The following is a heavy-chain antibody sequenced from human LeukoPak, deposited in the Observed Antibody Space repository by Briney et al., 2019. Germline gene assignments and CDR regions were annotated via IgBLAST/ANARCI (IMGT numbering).Heavy chain of an antibody. D-gene: IGHD3-16*01. Sequence: PSETLSLTCAVYGGSFSGYYWSWIRQPPGPGLERIGEVNHSGTTNYNPSLKSRTTISVDTSKNQFSLKLSSLTAADTAMYYCASSRRRGMVTPYYFDYWGQGTLVTVSS. CDR2: VNHSGTT. CDR1: GGSFSGYY. J-gene: IGHJ4*02. CDR3: ASSRRRGMVTPYYFDY. V-gene: IGHV4-34*01.